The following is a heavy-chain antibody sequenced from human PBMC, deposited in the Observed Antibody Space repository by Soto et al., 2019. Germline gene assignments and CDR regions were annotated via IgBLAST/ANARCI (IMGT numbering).Heavy chain of an antibody. Sequence: EVQLLESGGGLVQPGGSLRLSCAASGFTFSSYAMSWVRQAPGKGLEWVSAISGSGGSTYYADSVKGRFTISRDNSKNTLYLQMNSLRAEDTPVYYCAKVSGEQGMVYWYFDLWGRGTLVTGSS. CDR3: AKVSGEQGMVYWYFDL. J-gene: IGHJ2*01. CDR1: GFTFSSYA. V-gene: IGHV3-23*01. CDR2: ISGSGGST. D-gene: IGHD7-27*01.